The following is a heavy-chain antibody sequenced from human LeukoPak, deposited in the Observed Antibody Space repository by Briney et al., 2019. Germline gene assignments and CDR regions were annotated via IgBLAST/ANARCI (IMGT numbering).Heavy chain of an antibody. Sequence: TGGSLRLSSAASGFTFIDYDMHWVRQVIGKGLEWVSAIGIRGDTHYSGYVQGRFTISREHAESSLYLQMNSLRAEDTAVYYCARGGIQVSGIDEFDYWGQGPLVTVSS. CDR3: ARGGIQVSGIDEFDY. CDR2: IGIRGDT. D-gene: IGHD6-19*01. J-gene: IGHJ4*02. CDR1: GFTFIDYD. V-gene: IGHV3-13*01.